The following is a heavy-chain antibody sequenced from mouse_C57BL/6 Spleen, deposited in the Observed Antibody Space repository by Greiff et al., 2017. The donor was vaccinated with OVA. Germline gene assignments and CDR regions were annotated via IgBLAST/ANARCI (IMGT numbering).Heavy chain of an antibody. CDR3: SRPYYYEGAMDY. CDR2: INPNYGTT. D-gene: IGHD1-1*01. V-gene: IGHV1-39*01. J-gene: IGHJ4*01. Sequence: EVKLVESGPELVKPGASVKISCKASGYSFTDYNMNWVKQSNGKSLEWIGVINPNYGTTSYNQKFKGKATLTVDQSSSTAYMQLNSLTSEDSAVYYCSRPYYYEGAMDYWGQGTSVTVSS. CDR1: GYSFTDYN.